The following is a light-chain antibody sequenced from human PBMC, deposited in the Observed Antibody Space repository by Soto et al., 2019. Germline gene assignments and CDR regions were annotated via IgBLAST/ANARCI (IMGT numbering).Light chain of an antibody. CDR3: QTWGTGMGV. J-gene: IGLJ3*02. CDR2: VNSDGSH. CDR1: SGHSTYA. Sequence: QLVLTQSPSASASLGASVKLTCTLSSGHSTYAIAWHQQQPEKGPRYLMKVNSDGSHSKGDGIPDRFSGSSSGAERYLTISSLHSEDEADYYCQTWGTGMGVFGGGTKLTVL. V-gene: IGLV4-69*01.